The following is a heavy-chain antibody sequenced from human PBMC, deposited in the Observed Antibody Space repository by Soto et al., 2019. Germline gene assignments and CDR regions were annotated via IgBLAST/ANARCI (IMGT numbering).Heavy chain of an antibody. Sequence: QIQLVQSGAEVKKPGASVKVSCRASGYTFTGYYLHWVRQAPGQGLEWMGWVNPISGDTNYAQKFEDRVIMTRDRSITTVHMELSRLRSDDTAVYYCAREEGFRITMDRGMWFDPWGQGTLVTVSS. CDR3: AREEGFRITMDRGMWFDP. D-gene: IGHD3-10*01. CDR1: GYTFTGYY. CDR2: VNPISGDT. J-gene: IGHJ5*02. V-gene: IGHV1-2*02.